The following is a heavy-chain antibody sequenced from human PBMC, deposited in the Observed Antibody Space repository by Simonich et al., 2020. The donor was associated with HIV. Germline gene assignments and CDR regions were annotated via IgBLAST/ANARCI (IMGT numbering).Heavy chain of an antibody. CDR3: ARKGGGRGVYYFDY. V-gene: IGHV1-69*13. Sequence: QVQLVQSGAEVKKPGSSVKVSCKASGGTFSSFSICWVRQAPGLGLEGVGGITPIFGTAKYAQMFKGRVTITADESTSTAYMELSSLRSEDTGIYYCARKGGGRGVYYFDYWGQGTLVTVSS. D-gene: IGHD3-10*01. CDR2: ITPIFGTA. J-gene: IGHJ4*02. CDR1: GGTFSSFS.